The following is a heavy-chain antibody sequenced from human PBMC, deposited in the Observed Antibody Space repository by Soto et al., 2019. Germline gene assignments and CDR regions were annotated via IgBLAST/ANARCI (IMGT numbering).Heavy chain of an antibody. CDR2: IKQDGSKK. J-gene: IGHJ3*01. Sequence: GGSLRLSCAASGFTFSSYWMSWVRQAPGKGLEWVANIKQDGSKKYYVDSVKGRFTISRDNSKNSLYLPMNSLRAEDRAVYSCARDRVECSGGSCYGPWGQGTMVTVSS. D-gene: IGHD2-15*01. CDR1: GFTFSSYW. V-gene: IGHV3-7*01. CDR3: ARDRVECSGGSCYGP.